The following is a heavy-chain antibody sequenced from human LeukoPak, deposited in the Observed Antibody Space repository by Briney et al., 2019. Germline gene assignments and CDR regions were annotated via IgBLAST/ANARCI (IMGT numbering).Heavy chain of an antibody. CDR3: ARGARAGYNLEPFDY. CDR1: GGSMSSYY. Sequence: SETLSLTCTVSGGSMSSYYWSWIRQPPGKGLEWIGYIYYSGSTKYNPSLKSRVTISVDTSKDQFSLKLSSVTAADTAVYYCARGARAGYNLEPFDYWGQGTLVTVSS. V-gene: IGHV4-59*08. CDR2: IYYSGST. D-gene: IGHD5-24*01. J-gene: IGHJ4*02.